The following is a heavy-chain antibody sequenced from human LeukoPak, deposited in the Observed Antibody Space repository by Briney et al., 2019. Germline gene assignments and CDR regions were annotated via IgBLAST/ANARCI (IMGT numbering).Heavy chain of an antibody. V-gene: IGHV4-39*01. CDR2: IYYSGST. CDR3: ARNSGWFDP. CDR1: GGSISSSSYY. Sequence: SETLSLTCTVSGGSISSSSYYWGWIRQPPGKGLEWIGSIYYSGSTYYNPSLKSRVTISADTSKNQFSLKLSSVTAADTAVYYCARNSGWFDPWGQGTLVTVSS. J-gene: IGHJ5*02. D-gene: IGHD2/OR15-2a*01.